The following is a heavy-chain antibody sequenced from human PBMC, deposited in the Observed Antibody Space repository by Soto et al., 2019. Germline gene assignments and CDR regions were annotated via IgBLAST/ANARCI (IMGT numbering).Heavy chain of an antibody. J-gene: IGHJ4*02. Sequence: ASVKVSCKSSGYTFTSYAMHWVRHAPGQSLAWMVWITACNGNAKYSQKFQGRATITRDTSAITAYMELSSLRSEDSAVYYVGKILGYCSGGSCDYGVQGTLVTVPS. CDR3: GKILGYCSGGSCDY. CDR1: GYTFTSYA. D-gene: IGHD2-15*01. V-gene: IGHV1-3*01. CDR2: ITACNGNA.